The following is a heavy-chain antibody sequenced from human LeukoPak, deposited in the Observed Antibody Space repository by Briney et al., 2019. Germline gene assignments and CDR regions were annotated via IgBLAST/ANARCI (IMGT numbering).Heavy chain of an antibody. Sequence: PSETLSLTCTVSGGSISSYYWSWIRQPAGKGLEWIGRIYTSGSTNYNPSLKSRVTMSVDTSKNQFSLKLSSVTAADTAVYYCARDSAAQNYYDSSGYLKYNWFDPWGQGTLVTVSS. J-gene: IGHJ5*02. V-gene: IGHV4-4*07. CDR2: IYTSGST. CDR3: ARDSAAQNYYDSSGYLKYNWFDP. CDR1: GGSISSYY. D-gene: IGHD3-22*01.